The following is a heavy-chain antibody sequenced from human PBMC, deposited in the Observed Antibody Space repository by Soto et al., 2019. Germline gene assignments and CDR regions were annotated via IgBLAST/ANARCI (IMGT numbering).Heavy chain of an antibody. CDR2: ISAYNGNT. D-gene: IGHD6-6*01. J-gene: IGHJ4*02. CDR3: ARWDSSSSIDY. V-gene: IGHV1-18*01. CDR1: GYTFTSYG. Sequence: GASVKVSCKASGYTFTSYGISWVRQAPGQGLEWMGWISAYNGNTSYAQTLQGRVTMTTDTSTSTAYMELRSLCSDDTAVYYCARWDSSSSIDYWGQGTLVTVSS.